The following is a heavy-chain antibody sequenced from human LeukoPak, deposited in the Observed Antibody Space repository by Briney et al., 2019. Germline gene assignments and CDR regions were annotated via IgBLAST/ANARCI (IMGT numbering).Heavy chain of an antibody. J-gene: IGHJ4*02. D-gene: IGHD6-6*01. V-gene: IGHV1-8*03. Sequence: ASVKVSCKASGYTFTSYDINWVRQATGQGLEWMGWMNPNSGNTGYAQKFQGRVTITRNTSISTAYMELSSLRSEDTAVYYCARAPYSSSSGGFGYWGQGALVTVSS. CDR2: MNPNSGNT. CDR1: GYTFTSYD. CDR3: ARAPYSSSSGGFGY.